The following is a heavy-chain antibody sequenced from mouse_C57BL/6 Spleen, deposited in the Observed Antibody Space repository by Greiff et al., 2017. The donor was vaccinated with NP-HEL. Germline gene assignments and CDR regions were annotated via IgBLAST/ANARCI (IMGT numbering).Heavy chain of an antibody. V-gene: IGHV5-4*01. CDR3: ARDLLSGFDY. CDR2: ISDGGSYT. Sequence: DVKLVESGGGLVKPGGSLKLSCAASGFTFSSYAMSWVRQTPEKRLEWVATISDGGSYTYYPDNVKGRFTISRDNAKNNLYLQMSHLKSEDTAMYYCARDLLSGFDYWGQGTTLTASS. CDR1: GFTFSSYA. J-gene: IGHJ2*01. D-gene: IGHD2-1*01.